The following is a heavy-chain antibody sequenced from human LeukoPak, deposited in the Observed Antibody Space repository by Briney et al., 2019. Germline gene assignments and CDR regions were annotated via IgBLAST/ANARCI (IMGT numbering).Heavy chain of an antibody. CDR1: GYTFTSYY. D-gene: IGHD3-22*01. Sequence: ASVKVSCKASGYTFTSYYMHWVRQAPGQGLEWMGWINPNSGGTNYAQKFQGRVTMTRDMSTSTVYMELSSLRSEDTAVYYCAREPYDSSGYLGVGNWIDPWGQGTLVTVSS. CDR3: AREPYDSSGYLGVGNWIDP. J-gene: IGHJ5*02. CDR2: INPNSGGT. V-gene: IGHV1-2*02.